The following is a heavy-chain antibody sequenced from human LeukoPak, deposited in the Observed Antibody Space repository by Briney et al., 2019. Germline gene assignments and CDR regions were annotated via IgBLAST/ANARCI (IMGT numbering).Heavy chain of an antibody. Sequence: SETLSLTCAVSGGSISTSSYYWGWIRQPPGKGLEWIGSFYYSGSTYYNPSLKSRVTISVDTSKNQFSLKLSSVTAADTAVYYCARVRYYDSSGYYVYYFDYWGQGTLVTVSS. V-gene: IGHV4-39*01. CDR1: GGSISTSSYY. J-gene: IGHJ4*02. CDR2: FYYSGST. CDR3: ARVRYYDSSGYYVYYFDY. D-gene: IGHD3-22*01.